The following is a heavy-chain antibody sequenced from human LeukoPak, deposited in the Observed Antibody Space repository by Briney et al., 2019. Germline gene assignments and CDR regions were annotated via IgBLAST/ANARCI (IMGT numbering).Heavy chain of an antibody. V-gene: IGHV1-8*01. CDR2: INPNSGNT. J-gene: IGHJ4*02. CDR3: ASHPDHDYYGSV. D-gene: IGHD3-10*01. CDR1: GYTFTSYD. Sequence: ASVKVSCKASGYTFTSYDINWVRQATAQGLEWMGWINPNSGNTGYAQKFQGRVAMTTNTSISTASMELSSLRSEDTAVYYCASHPDHDYYGSVWGQGTVVTVSS.